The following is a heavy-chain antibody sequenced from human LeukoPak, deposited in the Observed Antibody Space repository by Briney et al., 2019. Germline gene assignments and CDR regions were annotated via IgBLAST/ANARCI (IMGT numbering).Heavy chain of an antibody. CDR2: IYSGGST. CDR1: GFTASSNY. D-gene: IGHD3-16*02. J-gene: IGHJ4*02. CDR3: AMITFGGVIVN. Sequence: GGSLRLSCAASGFTASSNYMSWVRQAPGKGLEWVSVIYSGGSTYYADSVKGRFTISRDNSKNTLYLQMNSLRAEDTAVYYCAMITFGGVIVNWGQGTLVTVSS. V-gene: IGHV3-53*01.